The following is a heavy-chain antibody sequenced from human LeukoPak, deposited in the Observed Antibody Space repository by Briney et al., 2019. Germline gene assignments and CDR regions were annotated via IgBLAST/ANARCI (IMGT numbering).Heavy chain of an antibody. Sequence: ASVKVSCKASGYTFTSYDINWVRQATRQGLEWMGWMNPNSGNTGYAQKFQGRVTITRNTSISTAYMELSSLRSEDTAVYYCARGPLGSRWWYAFDIWGQGTMVTVSS. V-gene: IGHV1-8*03. CDR1: GYTFTSYD. D-gene: IGHD2-15*01. CDR3: ARGPLGSRWWYAFDI. J-gene: IGHJ3*02. CDR2: MNPNSGNT.